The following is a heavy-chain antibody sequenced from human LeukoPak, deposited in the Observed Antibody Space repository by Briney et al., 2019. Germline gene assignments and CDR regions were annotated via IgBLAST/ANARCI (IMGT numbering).Heavy chain of an antibody. V-gene: IGHV1-18*01. CDR3: ARDPRDWNYETIRGDAFDI. J-gene: IGHJ3*02. CDR2: ISAYNGNT. Sequence: EASVKVSCKASVYTFTSYGISWVRQAPGQGLEWMGWISAYNGNTNYAQKLQGRVTMTTDTSTSTAYMELRSLRSDDTAVYYCARDPRDWNYETIRGDAFDIWGQGTMVTVSS. CDR1: VYTFTSYG. D-gene: IGHD1-7*01.